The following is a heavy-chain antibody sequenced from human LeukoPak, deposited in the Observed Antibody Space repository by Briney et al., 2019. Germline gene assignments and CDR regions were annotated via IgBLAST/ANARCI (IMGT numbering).Heavy chain of an antibody. V-gene: IGHV3-30-3*01. J-gene: IGHJ5*02. CDR1: GFTFSTYA. Sequence: GGSLRLPCAVSGFTFSTYAMHWVRQAPGKGLEWVAVISYDGSNKYYADSVKGRFTISRDNSKNTLYLQMNSLRAEDTAVYSCARGEWELIPWGQGTLVTVSS. D-gene: IGHD1-26*01. CDR2: ISYDGSNK. CDR3: ARGEWELIP.